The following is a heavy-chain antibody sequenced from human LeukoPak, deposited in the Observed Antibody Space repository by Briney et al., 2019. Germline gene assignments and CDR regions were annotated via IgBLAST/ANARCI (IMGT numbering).Heavy chain of an antibody. V-gene: IGHV4-30-2*01. CDR3: ARVGRALFDS. Sequence: SETLSLTCTVSGDSITSIIYYWSWIRQPPGKGLEWIGYIYHSGSTYYNPSLKSRITISVDKSKNQFFLKLSSVTAADTAVYYCARVGRALFDSWGQGTLVTVSS. CDR2: IYHSGST. CDR1: GDSITSIIYY. D-gene: IGHD1-26*01. J-gene: IGHJ4*02.